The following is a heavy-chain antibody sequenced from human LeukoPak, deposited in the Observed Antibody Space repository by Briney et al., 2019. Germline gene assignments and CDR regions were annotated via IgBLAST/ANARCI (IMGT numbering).Heavy chain of an antibody. V-gene: IGHV3-48*03. D-gene: IGHD1-26*01. CDR1: GFTFSSYE. CDR2: ISGSGGSL. J-gene: IGHJ3*02. CDR3: ASVVGAFDAFDI. Sequence: PGGSLRLSCAASGFTFSSYEMNWVRQAPGKGLEWVSSISGSGGSLEYVDSVKGRFTISRDNAKNSLYLQMNSLRAEDTAVYYCASVVGAFDAFDIWGQGTMVTVSS.